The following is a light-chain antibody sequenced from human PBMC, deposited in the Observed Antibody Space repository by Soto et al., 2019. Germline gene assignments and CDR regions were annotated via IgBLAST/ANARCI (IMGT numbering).Light chain of an antibody. CDR2: AAS. V-gene: IGKV1D-12*01. J-gene: IGKJ1*01. Sequence: DIQMTQSPSSVSASVGDRVTITCRASQDITRWLAWYQQKPGEAPKLLIYAASSLQSGVPSRFSGSGSGTDFTLTISSLQPEDFATYYCQQAISVPRTFGQGTKVEIK. CDR1: QDITRW. CDR3: QQAISVPRT.